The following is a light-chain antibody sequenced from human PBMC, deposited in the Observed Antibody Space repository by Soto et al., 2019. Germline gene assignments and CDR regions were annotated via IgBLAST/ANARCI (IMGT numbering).Light chain of an antibody. CDR2: GAS. V-gene: IGKV3-15*01. CDR3: QQYNTWLWT. Sequence: EVVMTQSPATLSVSPGERATLSCRASQSVNANLAWYQQKPGQAHRLLIHGASNRATGIPARFSGSGFGTEFILTLIPLQCAHFAVYYCQQYNTWLWTVGEGNKVEI. CDR1: QSVNAN. J-gene: IGKJ4*01.